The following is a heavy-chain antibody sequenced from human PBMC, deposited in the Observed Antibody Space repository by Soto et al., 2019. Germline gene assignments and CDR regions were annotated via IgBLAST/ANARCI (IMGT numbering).Heavy chain of an antibody. V-gene: IGHV4-31*03. J-gene: IGHJ4*02. CDR3: ARGRYNWNDGRYFDY. CDR2: IYYSGGT. CDR1: GGSISSGGYY. D-gene: IGHD1-20*01. Sequence: QVQLQESGPGLVKPSQTLSLTCTVSGGSISSGGYYWSWIRQHPGKGLEWIGYIYYSGGTYYNPSLKSGVTISVDTSKNQFSLKMSSVTAADTAVYYCARGRYNWNDGRYFDYWGQGTLVTVSS.